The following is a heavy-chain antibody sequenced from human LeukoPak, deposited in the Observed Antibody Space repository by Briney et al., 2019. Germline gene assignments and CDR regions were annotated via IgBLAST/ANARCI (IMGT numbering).Heavy chain of an antibody. V-gene: IGHV3-23*01. CDR1: GFSFSSYT. J-gene: IGHJ4*02. Sequence: GGSLRLSCAASGFSFSSYTMSWVRQAPGKGLEWVSAISGSGGFTYYADSVKGRFTISRDNSKNTLFLQMNSLRAEDTAAYYCAREDSGNYYFDFWGQGTLVTVSS. CDR2: ISGSGGFT. D-gene: IGHD1-26*01. CDR3: AREDSGNYYFDF.